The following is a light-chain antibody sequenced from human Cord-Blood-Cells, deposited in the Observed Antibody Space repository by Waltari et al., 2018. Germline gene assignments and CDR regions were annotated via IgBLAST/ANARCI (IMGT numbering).Light chain of an antibody. Sequence: IVMTQSPDSLAVSPGERATINCKSSQSVLYSSNNKNYLAWYQQKPGQPPKLLIYWASTRESGVPDRFSGSGSGTDFTLTISSLQAEDVAVYYCQQYYSTLWTFGQGTKVEIK. J-gene: IGKJ1*01. CDR3: QQYYSTLWT. CDR2: WAS. CDR1: QSVLYSSNNKNY. V-gene: IGKV4-1*01.